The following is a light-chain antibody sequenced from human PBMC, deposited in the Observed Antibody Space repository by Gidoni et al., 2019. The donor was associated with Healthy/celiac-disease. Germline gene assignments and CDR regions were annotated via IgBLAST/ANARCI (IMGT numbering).Light chain of an antibody. V-gene: IGLV2-14*03. J-gene: IGLJ2*01. Sequence: HSALTQPASVSGSPGQSITISCTGTSSDVGGYNYVSWYQQHPGKAPKLMIYDVSNRPSGVSNRFSGSKSGNTASLTSSGLQAEDEADYYCSSYTSSSTVVFGGGTKLTVL. CDR3: SSYTSSSTVV. CDR2: DVS. CDR1: SSDVGGYNY.